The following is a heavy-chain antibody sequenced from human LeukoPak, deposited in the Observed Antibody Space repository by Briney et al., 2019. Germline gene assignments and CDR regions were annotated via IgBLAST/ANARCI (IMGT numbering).Heavy chain of an antibody. Sequence: GRSLRLSCAASGFTFDDYAMLWVRQAPGKGLEWVSGISWDSGSIGYADSVKGRFTISRDNAKNSLYLQMNSLRAEDTALYYCAKDMTTVTKGAFDIWGQGTMVTVSS. CDR3: AKDMTTVTKGAFDI. D-gene: IGHD4-17*01. V-gene: IGHV3-9*01. CDR1: GFTFDDYA. CDR2: ISWDSGSI. J-gene: IGHJ3*02.